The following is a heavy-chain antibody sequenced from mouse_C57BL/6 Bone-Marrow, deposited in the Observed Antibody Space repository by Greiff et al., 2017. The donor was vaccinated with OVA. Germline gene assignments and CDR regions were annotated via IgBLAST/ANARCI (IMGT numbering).Heavy chain of an antibody. CDR3: ARSRATGTWFAY. J-gene: IGHJ3*01. V-gene: IGHV1-54*01. CDR1: GYAFTNYL. CDR2: INPGSGGT. Sequence: QVQLKESGAELVRPGTSVKVSCKASGYAFTNYLIEWVKQRPGQGLEWIGVINPGSGGTNYNEKFKGKATLTADKSSSTAYMQRSSLTSEDSAVYFCARSRATGTWFAYWGQGTLVTVSA. D-gene: IGHD3-1*01.